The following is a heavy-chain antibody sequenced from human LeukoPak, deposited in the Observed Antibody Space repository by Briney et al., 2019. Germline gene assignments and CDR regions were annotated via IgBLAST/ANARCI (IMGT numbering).Heavy chain of an antibody. CDR1: GFSFSNYA. CDR2: ISGSGGST. D-gene: IGHD3-22*01. V-gene: IGHV3-23*01. J-gene: IGHJ3*02. CDR3: ARGGDVTMIEVVIPDPFDI. Sequence: PGGSLRLSCAASGFSFSNYAMSWVRQAPGKGLEWVSAISGSGGSTYYADSVKGRFTISRDNSRNTLHLQMNNLSAEDAAVFYCARGGDVTMIEVVIPDPFDIWGQGTMVTVSS.